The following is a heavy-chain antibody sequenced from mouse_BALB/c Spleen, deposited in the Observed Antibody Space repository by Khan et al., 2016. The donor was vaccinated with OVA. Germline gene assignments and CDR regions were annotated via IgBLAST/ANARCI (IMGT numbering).Heavy chain of an antibody. J-gene: IGHJ4*01. V-gene: IGHV3-2*02. Sequence: EVQLQESGPGLVKPSQSLSLTCTVAGYSITSDYAWNWIRQFPGNKLEWMGYISYSGSTGYNPSLKSRISITRDTSKNQFFLQLNSVTTKDTATYYCASELGRYYAMDYWGQGTSVTVSS. CDR3: ASELGRYYAMDY. CDR1: GYSITSDYA. D-gene: IGHD4-1*01. CDR2: ISYSGST.